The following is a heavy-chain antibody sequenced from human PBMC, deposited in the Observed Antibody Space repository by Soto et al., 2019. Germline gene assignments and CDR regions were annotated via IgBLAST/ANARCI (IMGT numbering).Heavy chain of an antibody. Sequence: SETLSLTCTVSGGSISSGGYYWSWIRQHPGKGLEWIGYIYYSGSSYYNPSLKSRVTISVDTSKNRFSLKLSSVTTADTAVYFCARVVRSYLYDYFYYMDVWGKGTTVTVSS. CDR3: ARVVRSYLYDYFYYMDV. CDR2: IYYSGSS. J-gene: IGHJ6*03. D-gene: IGHD1-26*01. V-gene: IGHV4-31*03. CDR1: GGSISSGGYY.